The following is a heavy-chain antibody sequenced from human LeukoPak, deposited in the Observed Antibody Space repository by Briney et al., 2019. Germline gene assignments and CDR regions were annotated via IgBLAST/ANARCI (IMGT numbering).Heavy chain of an antibody. D-gene: IGHD5-18*01. CDR2: IIPIFGTA. CDR3: AREGYSYELDY. V-gene: IGHV1-69*05. CDR1: GGTFSSYA. Sequence: GASVKVSCKASGGTFSSYAISWVRQAPGQGLEWMGRIIPIFGTANYARKFQGRVTITTDESTSTAYMELSSLRSEDTAVYYCAREGYSYELDYWGQGTLVTVSS. J-gene: IGHJ4*02.